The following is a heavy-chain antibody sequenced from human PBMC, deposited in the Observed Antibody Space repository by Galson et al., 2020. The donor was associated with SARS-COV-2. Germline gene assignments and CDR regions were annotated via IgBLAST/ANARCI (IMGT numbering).Heavy chain of an antibody. CDR1: GFIFKDYY. CDR2: ITDAGRTT. Sequence: GESLKISCAASGFIFKDYYMGWLRQAPGNGLEWISYITDAGRTTYYAYSVRGRFTISRDNARYSLFLQMNSLRAGDTAVYFCARAKADDNGYYLGFDSWGQGTLVTVSS. V-gene: IGHV3-11*01. D-gene: IGHD4-17*01. J-gene: IGHJ4*02. CDR3: ARAKADDNGYYLGFDS.